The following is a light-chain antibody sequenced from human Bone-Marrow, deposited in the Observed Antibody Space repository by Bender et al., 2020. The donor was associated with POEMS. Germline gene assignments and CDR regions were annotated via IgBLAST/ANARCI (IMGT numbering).Light chain of an antibody. CDR1: SSNIGAHA. Sequence: QSVLTQPPSASGTPGQRVTISCSGGSSNIGAHAVNWYQHLPGTAPKLLIYSSHRRPSEVPDRFSGSRSGTSASLAISGLQSEDEDDYYCAVWDNGLDGWVFGGGSKLTV. CDR2: SSH. J-gene: IGLJ3*02. V-gene: IGLV1-44*01. CDR3: AVWDNGLDGWV.